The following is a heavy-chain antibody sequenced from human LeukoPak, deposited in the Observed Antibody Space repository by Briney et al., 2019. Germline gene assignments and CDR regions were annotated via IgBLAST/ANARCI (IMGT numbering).Heavy chain of an antibody. Sequence: SVKVSCKASGGTFSSYAISWVRQAPGQGLEWMGGIIPIFGTANYAQKFQGRVTITADESTGTAYMELSSLRSEDTAVYYCARGRAVAEDFDYWGQGTLVTVSS. D-gene: IGHD6-19*01. V-gene: IGHV1-69*13. J-gene: IGHJ4*02. CDR1: GGTFSSYA. CDR2: IIPIFGTA. CDR3: ARGRAVAEDFDY.